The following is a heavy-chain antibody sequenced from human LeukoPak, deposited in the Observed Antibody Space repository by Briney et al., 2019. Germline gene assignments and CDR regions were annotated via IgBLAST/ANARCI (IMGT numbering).Heavy chain of an antibody. CDR1: GFTFSSYW. Sequence: PGGSLRLSCAASGFTFSSYWMSWVRQAPGKGREWVANIRQDGSEKYYVDSVKGRFTISRDNAKNSLYLQVNSLRAEDTAVYYCARSPPPSMVRGVIIFDYYGMDVWGKGTTVTVSS. CDR2: IRQDGSEK. J-gene: IGHJ6*04. D-gene: IGHD3-10*01. V-gene: IGHV3-7*03. CDR3: ARSPPPSMVRGVIIFDYYGMDV.